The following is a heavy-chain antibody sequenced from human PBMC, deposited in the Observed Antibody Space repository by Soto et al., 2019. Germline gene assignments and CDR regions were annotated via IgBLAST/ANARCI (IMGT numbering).Heavy chain of an antibody. V-gene: IGHV2-5*02. CDR1: GFSLSTSGVG. D-gene: IGHD6-13*01. CDR2: IYWDDDK. Sequence: QITLKESGLTLVKPTQTLTLTCTFSGFSLSTSGVGVGWIRQPPGKALEWLALIYWDDDKRYSPSLKSRLTLTQDTSKNHVVITMTNMDPVDTATYYCAHRLWRSSSWSYDFDYWGQGTLVTVSS. J-gene: IGHJ4*02. CDR3: AHRLWRSSSWSYDFDY.